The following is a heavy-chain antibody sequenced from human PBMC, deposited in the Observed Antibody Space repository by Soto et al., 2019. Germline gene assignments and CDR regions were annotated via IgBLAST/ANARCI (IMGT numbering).Heavy chain of an antibody. J-gene: IGHJ4*02. CDR1: GGSISSSSYY. CDR2: IYYSGST. D-gene: IGHD3-16*02. V-gene: IGHV4-39*01. Sequence: SETLSLTCTVSGGSISSSSYYWGWIRQPPGKGLEWIGSIYYSGSTYYNPSLKSRVTISVDTSKNQFSLKLSSVTAADTAVYYCARLGFYDYIWGSYRSAYYLDYWGQGTLVTVSS. CDR3: ARLGFYDYIWGSYRSAYYLDY.